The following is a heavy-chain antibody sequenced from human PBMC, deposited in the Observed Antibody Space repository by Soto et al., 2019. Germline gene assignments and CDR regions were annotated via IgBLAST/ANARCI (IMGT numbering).Heavy chain of an antibody. Sequence: SGTLSLTCTVSGGSISGYYWSWIRQPPGKGLEWIGYIYYKGNTNYNPSLGSRVSMSVDTPKNQFSLKLSSVTAADTAVYYCVRDLSYRFDYWGQGTLVTVSS. CDR3: VRDLSYRFDY. CDR2: IYYKGNT. J-gene: IGHJ4*02. V-gene: IGHV4-59*01. CDR1: GGSISGYY. D-gene: IGHD1-26*01.